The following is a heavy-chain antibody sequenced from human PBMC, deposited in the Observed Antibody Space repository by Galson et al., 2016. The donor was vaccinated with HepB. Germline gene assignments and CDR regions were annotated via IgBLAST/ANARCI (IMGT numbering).Heavy chain of an antibody. Sequence: SLRLSCAASGFTFSNYAMSWVRQAPGKGLEWISVISNSGDTTYYAASERGRFTISRDNSKNTLYLQMTGLRAEDTAVYYSAKDQSDYVWGSYRDGGDYWGQGTLV. CDR1: GFTFSNYA. D-gene: IGHD3-16*02. CDR2: ISNSGDTT. J-gene: IGHJ4*02. V-gene: IGHV3-23*01. CDR3: AKDQSDYVWGSYRDGGDY.